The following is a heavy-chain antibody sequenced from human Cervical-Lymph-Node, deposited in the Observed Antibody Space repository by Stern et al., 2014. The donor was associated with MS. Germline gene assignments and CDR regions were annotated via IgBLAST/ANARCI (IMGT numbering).Heavy chain of an antibody. J-gene: IGHJ5*02. CDR3: ATTRWDLFTWNWFDP. CDR1: GGSISSSGYY. CDR2: IHDSGST. Sequence: VQLVQSGPGLVKPSQTVSLTCTVSGGSISSSGYYWSWIRQPADKGLEWIGRIHDSGSTYYNPSPKSRVTLSMDTAKNQFRPQRPSVTAADTAVYYCATTRWDLFTWNWFDPWGQGTLVTVSS. D-gene: IGHD1-26*01. V-gene: IGHV4-61*02.